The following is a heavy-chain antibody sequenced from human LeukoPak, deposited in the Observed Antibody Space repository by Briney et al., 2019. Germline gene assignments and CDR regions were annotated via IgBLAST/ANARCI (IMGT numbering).Heavy chain of an antibody. CDR1: GYTFTSYD. CDR2: MNPNSGNT. J-gene: IGHJ6*02. Sequence: GASVKVSFKASGYTFTSYDINWVRQATGQGLEWMGWMNPNSGNTGYAQKFQGRVTMTRNTSISTAYMELSSLRSEDTAVYYCARRVYYYYYYGMDVWGQGTTVTVSS. V-gene: IGHV1-8*01. CDR3: ARRVYYYYYYGMDV.